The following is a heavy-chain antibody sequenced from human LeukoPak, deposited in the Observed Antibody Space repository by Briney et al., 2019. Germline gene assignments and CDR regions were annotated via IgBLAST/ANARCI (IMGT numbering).Heavy chain of an antibody. CDR3: ARDWYYSIDY. CDR2: IRYDGSNK. J-gene: IGHJ4*02. Sequence: GGSLRLSCAASGFTFSSYGMHWVRQAPGKGLEWVAFIRYDGSNKYYADSVKGRFTISRDNSKNTLYLQMNSLRAEDTAVYYCARDWYYSIDYWGQGTLVTVSS. CDR1: GFTFSSYG. V-gene: IGHV3-30*02. D-gene: IGHD3-10*01.